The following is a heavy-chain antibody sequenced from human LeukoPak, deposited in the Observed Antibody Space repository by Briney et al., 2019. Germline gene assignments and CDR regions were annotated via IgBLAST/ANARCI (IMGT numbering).Heavy chain of an antibody. J-gene: IGHJ4*02. Sequence: GGSLRLSCAASGFTVSSNYMSWVRQAPGEGLEWVSVIYNGGSTYYADSVKGRFTISRDNSKNTLYLQMNSLRAEDTAVYYCAKDFWSGYYSGFDYWGQGTLVTVSS. D-gene: IGHD3-3*01. CDR2: IYNGGST. CDR3: AKDFWSGYYSGFDY. V-gene: IGHV3-66*01. CDR1: GFTVSSNY.